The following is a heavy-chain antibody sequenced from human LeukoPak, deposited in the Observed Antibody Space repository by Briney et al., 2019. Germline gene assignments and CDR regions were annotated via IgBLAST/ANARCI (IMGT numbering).Heavy chain of an antibody. CDR1: GYSISSDYY. D-gene: IGHD2-2*01. CDR2: IYHSGST. J-gene: IGHJ5*02. V-gene: IGHV4-38-2*01. CDR3: ARLDCSSTSCYGGYNWFDP. Sequence: PSETLSLTCAVSGYSISSDYYWGWIRQSPGKGLEWIGNIYHSGSTYYSPSLKSRVTISVDTSKNQFSLKLSSVTAADTAVYYCARLDCSSTSCYGGYNWFDPWGQGTLVTVSS.